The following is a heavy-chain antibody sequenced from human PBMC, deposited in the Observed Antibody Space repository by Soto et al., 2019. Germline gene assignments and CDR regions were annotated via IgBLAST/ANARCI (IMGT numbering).Heavy chain of an antibody. J-gene: IGHJ6*02. CDR1: GFTFSTYG. Sequence: QVQLVESGGGVVQPGRSLRLSCAASGFTFSTYGMHWVRQAPGKGLEWVAVIWYDGSHKYHTDSVKGRFTISRDNSKNPLYLQMNNLRAEDTAVYYCARSCTGGTCYYYGMDVWGQGTTVTVSS. D-gene: IGHD2-8*02. CDR2: IWYDGSHK. V-gene: IGHV3-33*01. CDR3: ARSCTGGTCYYYGMDV.